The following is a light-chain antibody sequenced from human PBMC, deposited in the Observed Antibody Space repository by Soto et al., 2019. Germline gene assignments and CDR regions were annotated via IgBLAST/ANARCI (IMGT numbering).Light chain of an antibody. J-gene: IGLJ2*01. CDR1: SSNIESNF. CDR3: TVWDDSLRGRL. Sequence: VLTQPPSASGTPGQRVTISCSGSSSNIESNFVYWYQQFPGTAPRLLIYRNNQRPSGVPDRFSGSKSGTSASLAISALRSEDEADYYCTVWDDSLRGRLFGGGTKVTVL. V-gene: IGLV1-47*01. CDR2: RNN.